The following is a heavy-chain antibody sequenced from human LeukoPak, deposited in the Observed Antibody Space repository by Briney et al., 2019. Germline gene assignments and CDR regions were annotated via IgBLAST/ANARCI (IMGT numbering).Heavy chain of an antibody. J-gene: IGHJ4*02. V-gene: IGHV4-59*01. Sequence: SETLSLTCTVSGGSISHYYWSWIRQPPGKGLEWVGSIHSSGSTSYSPSLKSRVTISADTSQNQFSLKLSSVTAADTAVYYCASRKLGNDYWGQGTLVTVSS. CDR3: ASRKLGNDY. D-gene: IGHD7-27*01. CDR1: GGSISHYY. CDR2: IHSSGST.